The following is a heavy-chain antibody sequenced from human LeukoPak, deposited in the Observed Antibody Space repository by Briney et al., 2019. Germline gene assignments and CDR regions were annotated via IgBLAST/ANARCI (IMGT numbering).Heavy chain of an antibody. V-gene: IGHV3-23*01. CDR3: AKGGGITRPYFDY. Sequence: GGSLRLSCAASGFTFSNYAMSWVRQAPGKGLEWVSTIRMTGGSTYYADSVKGRFTISRDNSKNTLHLQMNSLRAEDTAVYYCAKGGGITRPYFDYWGQGTLVTVSS. D-gene: IGHD3-16*01. CDR2: IRMTGGST. CDR1: GFTFSNYA. J-gene: IGHJ4*02.